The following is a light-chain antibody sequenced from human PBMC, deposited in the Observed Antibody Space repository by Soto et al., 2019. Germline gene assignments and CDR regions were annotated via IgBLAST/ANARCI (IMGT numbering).Light chain of an antibody. J-gene: IGLJ1*01. V-gene: IGLV3-21*02. CDR1: NIGSKS. CDR2: EDS. CDR3: QVWDSSSDHPGV. Sequence: SYELTKAPSVSVAPGQSARITCGGNNIGSKSVHWYQAKPGQAPVLVVYEDSDRPSGIPERFSGSNSGNTATLPISRVEAGDEADYYCQVWDSSSDHPGVFGTGTKLTVL.